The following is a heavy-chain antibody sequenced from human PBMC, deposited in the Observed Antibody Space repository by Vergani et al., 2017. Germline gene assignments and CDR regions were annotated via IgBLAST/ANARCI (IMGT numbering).Heavy chain of an antibody. CDR2: INHSGST. CDR1: GGSFSGYY. J-gene: IGHJ4*02. D-gene: IGHD2-2*01. V-gene: IGHV4-34*01. CDR3: ARGFFRFSSTSCHLLGFDY. Sequence: QVQLQQWGAGLLKPSETLSLTCAVYGGSFSGYYWRWIRQPPGKGLEWIGEINHSGSTNSNPSLKSRVTISVDTSKNQFSLKLSSVTAADTAVYYCARGFFRFSSTSCHLLGFDYGGQGTLVTVSS.